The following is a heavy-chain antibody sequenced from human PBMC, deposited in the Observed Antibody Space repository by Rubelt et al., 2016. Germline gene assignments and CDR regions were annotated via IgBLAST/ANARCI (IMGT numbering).Heavy chain of an antibody. CDR2: IYYSGSA. Sequence: QLQLQESGPGLVKPSETLSLTCTVSGGSISRSSYYWGWIRQPPGKGLEWIGSIYYSGSANYNPSLKSRVNISVDTSNNLVSLKRSSVTAADTAVYYCARDPRSGWYGYYFDYWGQGTLLTVSS. CDR1: GGSISRSSYY. V-gene: IGHV4-39*07. J-gene: IGHJ4*02. CDR3: ARDPRSGWYGYYFDY. D-gene: IGHD6-19*01.